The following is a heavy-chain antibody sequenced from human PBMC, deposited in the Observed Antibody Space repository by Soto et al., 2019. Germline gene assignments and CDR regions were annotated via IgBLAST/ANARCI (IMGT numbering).Heavy chain of an antibody. D-gene: IGHD1-1*01. CDR1: GYRFTNFW. V-gene: IGHV5-51*01. CDR3: ARAPYNHNDGDLDF. CDR2: IYSRDSDA. J-gene: IGHJ4*02. Sequence: GESLKISCKASGYRFTNFWIGWVRQKPGKGLEWMGIIYSRDSDARYSPSFQGQVTISVDTSINTAYLQWSSLKASDTAIYYCARAPYNHNDGDLDFWGQGTLVTVSS.